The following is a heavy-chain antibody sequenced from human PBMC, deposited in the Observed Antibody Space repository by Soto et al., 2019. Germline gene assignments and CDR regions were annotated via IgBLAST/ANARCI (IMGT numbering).Heavy chain of an antibody. J-gene: IGHJ5*02. D-gene: IGHD6-13*01. CDR1: GDSINNYY. CDR2: IYYSGST. V-gene: IGHV4-59*01. CDR3: ARGWLFQQLEVDWFDP. Sequence: SETLSLTCSVSGDSINNYYWSWIRQSPGKGLEWIGYIYYSGSTNYNPSLKSRVTISVDTSKNQFSLKLSSVTAADTAVYYCARGWLFQQLEVDWFDPWGQGTLVTVSS.